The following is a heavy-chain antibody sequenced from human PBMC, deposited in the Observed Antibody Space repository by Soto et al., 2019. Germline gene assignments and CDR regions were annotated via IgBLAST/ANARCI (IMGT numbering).Heavy chain of an antibody. D-gene: IGHD5-12*01. CDR1: GYTFTGYY. CDR3: ARHSGYDYVFDY. J-gene: IGHJ4*02. V-gene: IGHV1-2*02. CDR2: INPNNGDT. Sequence: ASVKVSCKASGYTFTGYYIHWVRQAPGQGLEWMGWINPNNGDTIYARKLQGRVTMTRDTSTSTAYMEMSSLTFDDAAVYYCARHSGYDYVFDYWGQGTLVTVSS.